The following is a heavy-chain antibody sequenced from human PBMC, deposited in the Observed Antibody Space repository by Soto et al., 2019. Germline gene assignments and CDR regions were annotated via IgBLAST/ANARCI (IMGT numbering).Heavy chain of an antibody. V-gene: IGHV1-2*02. CDR2: VNPKSGGT. CDR3: ARSGEGWQQLED. J-gene: IGHJ4*02. CDR1: GYTFTAYY. D-gene: IGHD1-1*01. Sequence: QVHLVQSGAEVREPGASVKVSCKTSGYTFTAYYIHWVRQAPGQGLEWMGWVNPKSGGTEFSRMFRGRVTMTSDTSSSTAYMEVGRLTSDDTAVYCCARSGEGWQQLEDGGQGNLVTVSS.